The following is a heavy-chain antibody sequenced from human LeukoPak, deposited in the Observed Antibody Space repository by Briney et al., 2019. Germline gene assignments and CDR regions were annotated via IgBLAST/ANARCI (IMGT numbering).Heavy chain of an antibody. CDR1: GFTFRTSG. D-gene: IGHD3-22*01. J-gene: IGHJ4*02. V-gene: IGHV3-48*01. CDR3: ARDSGYYGLAFDY. Sequence: GGSLRLSCAASGFTFRTSGMNWVRQAPGKGLEWVSYISSSGTTISYAQSVKGRFTITRDNAQNSLTLHMNSLRAEDTAVYYCARDSGYYGLAFDYWGQGTLVTVSS. CDR2: ISSSGTTI.